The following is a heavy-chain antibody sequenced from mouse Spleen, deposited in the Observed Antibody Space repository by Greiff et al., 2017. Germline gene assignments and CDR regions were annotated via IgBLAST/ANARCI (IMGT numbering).Heavy chain of an antibody. Sequence: VHLVESGPGLVAPSQSLSITCTVSGFSLTSYAISWVRQPPGKGLEWLGVIWTGGGTNYNSALKSRLSISKDNSKSQVFLKMNSLQTDDTARYYCARNNGNYEEGYAMDYWGQGTSVTVSS. CDR1: GFSLTSYA. D-gene: IGHD2-1*01. V-gene: IGHV2-9-1*01. CDR3: ARNNGNYEEGYAMDY. CDR2: IWTGGGT. J-gene: IGHJ4*01.